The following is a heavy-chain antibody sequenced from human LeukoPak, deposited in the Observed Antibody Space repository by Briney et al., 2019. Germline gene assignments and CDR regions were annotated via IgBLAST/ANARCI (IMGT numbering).Heavy chain of an antibody. J-gene: IGHJ4*02. CDR3: AKGYCSSTSHYGFDY. V-gene: IGHV3-30*02. CDR2: IRYDGSNK. Sequence: GGSLRLSCAASGFTFSSYGMHWVRQAPGKGLEWVAFIRYDGSNKYYADSVKGRFTISRDSSKNTLYLQMNSLRAEDTAVYYCAKGYCSSTSHYGFDYWGQGTLVTVSS. CDR1: GFTFSSYG. D-gene: IGHD2-2*01.